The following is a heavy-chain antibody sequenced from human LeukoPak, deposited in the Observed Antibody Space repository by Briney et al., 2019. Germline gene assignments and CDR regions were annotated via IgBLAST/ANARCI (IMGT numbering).Heavy chain of an antibody. Sequence: SETLSLTCTVSGGSISTSSYSWGWIRQPPGKGLEWIGSIYYSGSTYYNPSLKSRVTISVDTSKNQFSLKLTSMTAADTAVYYCARGRKSIAARKWGGSERDYYYYMDVWGKGTTVTVSS. CDR2: IYYSGST. J-gene: IGHJ6*03. D-gene: IGHD6-6*01. CDR3: ARGRKSIAARKWGGSERDYYYYMDV. V-gene: IGHV4-39*07. CDR1: GGSISTSSYS.